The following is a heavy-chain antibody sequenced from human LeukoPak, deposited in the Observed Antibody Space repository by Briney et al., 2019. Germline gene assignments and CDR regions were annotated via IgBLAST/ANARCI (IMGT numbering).Heavy chain of an antibody. J-gene: IGHJ6*03. V-gene: IGHV1-69*01. D-gene: IGHD3-10*01. Sequence: GASVKVSCKASGGTFSSYAISWVRQAPGQGLEWMGGIIPIFGTANYAQKFQGRVTITADESTSTAYMELSSLRSEDTAVYYCASHYYGSGSYLPYYYYYMDVWGKGTTVTISS. CDR1: GGTFSSYA. CDR3: ASHYYGSGSYLPYYYYYMDV. CDR2: IIPIFGTA.